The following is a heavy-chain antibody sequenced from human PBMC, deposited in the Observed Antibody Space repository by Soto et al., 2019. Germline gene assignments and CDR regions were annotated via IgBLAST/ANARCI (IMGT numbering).Heavy chain of an antibody. CDR3: ARRGSGSYYDY. D-gene: IGHD1-26*01. Sequence: EVRLLESGGGLVQPGGSLRLSCAASGFTFSSYAMRWVRQAPVKGLEWVSAISGSGGSTYYADSVKGRFTISRDNSKNTLYQQMNSLRAEDTAVYYCARRGSGSYYDYWGQGTLVTVSS. V-gene: IGHV3-23*01. CDR2: ISGSGGST. J-gene: IGHJ4*02. CDR1: GFTFSSYA.